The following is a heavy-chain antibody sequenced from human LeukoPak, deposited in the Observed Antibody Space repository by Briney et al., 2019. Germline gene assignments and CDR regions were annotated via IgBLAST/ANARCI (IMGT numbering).Heavy chain of an antibody. CDR1: GYTFTGYY. D-gene: IGHD1-26*01. V-gene: IGHV1-2*02. Sequence: ASVKVSCKASGYTFTGYYMYWVRQAPGQGLEWMGFINPNTGGTIYAQKFQARVTMTRDTSISTAYMELRGLISDDTAVYYCARDPSGSYWFDPWGQGTLVTVSS. J-gene: IGHJ5*02. CDR3: ARDPSGSYWFDP. CDR2: INPNTGGT.